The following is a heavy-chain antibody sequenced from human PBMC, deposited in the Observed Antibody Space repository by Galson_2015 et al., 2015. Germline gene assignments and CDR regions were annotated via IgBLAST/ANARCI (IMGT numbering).Heavy chain of an antibody. CDR2: IYYSGST. J-gene: IGHJ5*02. CDR1: GGSISSGGYY. V-gene: IGHV4-31*03. CDR3: ARGPTYYDFWSGYSWFDP. Sequence: TCTVSGGSISSGGYYWSWIRQHPGKGLEWIGYIYYSGSTYYNPSLKSRVTISVDRSKNQFSLKLSSVTAADTAVYYCARGPTYYDFWSGYSWFDPWGQGTLVTVSS. D-gene: IGHD3-3*01.